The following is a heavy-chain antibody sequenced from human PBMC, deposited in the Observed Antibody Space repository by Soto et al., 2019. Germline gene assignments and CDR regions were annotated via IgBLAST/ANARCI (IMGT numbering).Heavy chain of an antibody. D-gene: IGHD3-16*01. J-gene: IGHJ4*02. V-gene: IGHV4-39*01. CDR2: IYYSGST. Sequence: QLQLQESGPGLVKPSETLSLTCTVSGGSISSSSYYWGWIRQPPGKGLEWIGSIYYSGSTYYNPSLKSRVTISVDTSKNQFSLKLSSVTAADTAVYYCARLPLYEGYDYVWGSHDYWGQGTLVTVSS. CDR3: ARLPLYEGYDYVWGSHDY. CDR1: GGSISSSSYY.